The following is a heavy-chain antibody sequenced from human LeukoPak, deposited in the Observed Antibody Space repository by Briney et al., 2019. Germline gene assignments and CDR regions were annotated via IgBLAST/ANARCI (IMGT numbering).Heavy chain of an antibody. CDR3: TRGGNDYGDYDFDY. J-gene: IGHJ4*02. CDR2: IRSKAYGETT. Sequence: PGRALRLSCTASGFTSGDYAMSWFRQAPGKGGEGVGFIRSKAYGETTEYAACVKGRFTISRDDSKSIAYLQMNSLNTEDTAVYYCTRGGNDYGDYDFDYWGQGTLVTVSS. D-gene: IGHD4-17*01. V-gene: IGHV3-49*03. CDR1: GFTSGDYA.